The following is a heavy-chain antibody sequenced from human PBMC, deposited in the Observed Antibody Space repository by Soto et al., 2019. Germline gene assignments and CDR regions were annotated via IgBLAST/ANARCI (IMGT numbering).Heavy chain of an antibody. V-gene: IGHV3-48*01. CDR3: ARSERRLIYAFGI. J-gene: IGHJ3*02. CDR1: GFTFRSYN. D-gene: IGHD6-25*01. Sequence: GRSLRLSCAASGFTFRSYNMNWVRQAPGKGLEWVSYISSSSSTIYYADSVKGRFTISRDNAKNSLYLQMNSLRAEDTAVYYCARSERRLIYAFGIWDQGPMFTVSS. CDR2: ISSSSSTI.